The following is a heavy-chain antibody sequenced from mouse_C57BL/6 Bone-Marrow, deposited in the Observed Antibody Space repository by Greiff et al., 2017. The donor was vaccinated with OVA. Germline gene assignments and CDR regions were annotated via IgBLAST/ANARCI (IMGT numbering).Heavy chain of an antibody. Sequence: EVKLVESGGGLVQPGGSLSLSCAASGFTFTDYYMSWVRQPPGKALEWLGFIRNKANGYTTEYSASVKGRFTISRDNSQSILYLQMNALRAEDSATYYCARFELGPYYFDYWGQGTTLTVSS. V-gene: IGHV7-3*01. CDR2: IRNKANGYTT. CDR3: ARFELGPYYFDY. J-gene: IGHJ2*01. D-gene: IGHD4-1*01. CDR1: GFTFTDYY.